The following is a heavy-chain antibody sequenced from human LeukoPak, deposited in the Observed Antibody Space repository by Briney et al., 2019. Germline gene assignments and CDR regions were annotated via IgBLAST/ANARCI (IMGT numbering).Heavy chain of an antibody. CDR1: GGSISSYY. Sequence: SETLSLTCTVSGGSISSYYWSWIRQPPGKGVEWIGYIYYSGSTNYNPSLNTRVTISVDTSKNQFSLKLSSVTAADTAVYYCARQVGSSSLDVWGQGTTVTVSS. CDR3: ARQVGSSSLDV. J-gene: IGHJ6*02. CDR2: IYYSGST. D-gene: IGHD6-13*01. V-gene: IGHV4-59*08.